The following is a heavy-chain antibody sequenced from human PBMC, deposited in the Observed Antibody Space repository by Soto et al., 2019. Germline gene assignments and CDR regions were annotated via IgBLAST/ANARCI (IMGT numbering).Heavy chain of an antibody. V-gene: IGHV1-2*02. Sequence: QVQLVQSGAEVKKPGASVKVSCKASGYTFSGYNMHWVRQAPGQGLEWMGWINPNSGGTNYAQKFQGRVSMTRDTSLITAYMELSRLRSDDTAVYYWARGVNWNEVDYWGHGTLVTVSS. CDR1: GYTFSGYN. D-gene: IGHD1-1*01. J-gene: IGHJ4*01. CDR2: INPNSGGT. CDR3: ARGVNWNEVDY.